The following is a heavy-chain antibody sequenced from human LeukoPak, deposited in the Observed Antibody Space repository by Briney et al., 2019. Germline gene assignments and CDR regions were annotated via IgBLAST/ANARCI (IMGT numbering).Heavy chain of an antibody. CDR3: ARGAPADY. V-gene: IGHV3-30-3*01. CDR2: IPYDGSNK. Sequence: GRSLRLSCAASGFPFSTYAMHWVRPAAGKGLEWVAVIPYDGSNKYYADSVRGRFTISRDNSKNTLYLQMNSLRAEDTAVYYCARGAPADYWGQGTLVTVSS. J-gene: IGHJ4*02. CDR1: GFPFSTYA.